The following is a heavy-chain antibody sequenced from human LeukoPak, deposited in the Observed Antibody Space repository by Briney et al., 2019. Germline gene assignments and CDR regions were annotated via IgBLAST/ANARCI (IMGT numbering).Heavy chain of an antibody. CDR3: ARELPESDY. J-gene: IGHJ4*02. CDR1: GGSISSSSYY. V-gene: IGHV4-39*07. D-gene: IGHD3-10*01. CDR2: IYYSGST. Sequence: SETLSLTCTVSGGSISSSSYYWGWIRQPPGKGLEWIGSIYYSGSTYYNPSLKSRVTISVDTSKNQFSLKLSSVTAADTAVYYCARELPESDYWGQGTLVTVSS.